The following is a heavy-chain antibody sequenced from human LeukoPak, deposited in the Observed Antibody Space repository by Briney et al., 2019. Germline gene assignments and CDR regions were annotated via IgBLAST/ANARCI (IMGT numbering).Heavy chain of an antibody. J-gene: IGHJ6*02. CDR3: TTATIFGVVQVYGMDV. CDR2: IYSGGST. Sequence: GGSLRLSCAASGFTVSSNYMSWVRQAPGKGLEWVSVIYSGGSTYYADSVKGRFTISRDNSKNTLYLQMNSLRAEDTAVYYCTTATIFGVVQVYGMDVWGQGTTVTVSS. D-gene: IGHD3-3*01. CDR1: GFTVSSNY. V-gene: IGHV3-53*01.